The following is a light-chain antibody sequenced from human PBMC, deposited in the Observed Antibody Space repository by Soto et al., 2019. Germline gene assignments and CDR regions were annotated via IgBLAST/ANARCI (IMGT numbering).Light chain of an antibody. V-gene: IGKV1-9*01. J-gene: IGKJ4*01. CDR1: QGISSY. Sequence: DIQLTQSPSFLSASVGDRVTITCRASQGISSYLAWYQQKPGKAPKLLIYAASTLQSGVPSRFSGSGSGTEFTLTISILQHEDFATYYCQQLTSYLLTFGGGTKVEIK. CDR3: QQLTSYLLT. CDR2: AAS.